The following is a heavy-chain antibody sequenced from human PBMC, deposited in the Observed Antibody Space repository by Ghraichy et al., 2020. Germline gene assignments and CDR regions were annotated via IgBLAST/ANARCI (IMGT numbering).Heavy chain of an antibody. CDR1: GGSISSYY. V-gene: IGHV4-59*08. J-gene: IGHJ6*02. CDR2: IYYSGST. Sequence: SETLSLTCTVSGGSISSYYWSWIRQPPGKRLEWIEYIYYSGSTNYNPSLKSRVTLSVDTSKNQFSLKLSSVTAADTAVYYCARRGSYYYYGMDVWGQGTTVTVSS. CDR3: ARRGSYYYYGMDV.